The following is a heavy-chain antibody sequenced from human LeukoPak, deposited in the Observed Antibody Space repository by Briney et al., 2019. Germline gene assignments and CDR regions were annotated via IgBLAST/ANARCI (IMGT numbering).Heavy chain of an antibody. CDR2: IKQDGSEK. CDR1: GFTFSSYW. CDR3: ARDWGQWLVPVLDY. V-gene: IGHV3-7*01. D-gene: IGHD6-19*01. J-gene: IGHJ4*02. Sequence: GGSLRLSCAASGFTFSSYWMSWVRQAPGKGLEWVANIKQDGSEKYYVDSVKGRFTISRDNAKNSLYLQMNSLRAEDTAVYYCARDWGQWLVPVLDYWGQGTLVTVSS.